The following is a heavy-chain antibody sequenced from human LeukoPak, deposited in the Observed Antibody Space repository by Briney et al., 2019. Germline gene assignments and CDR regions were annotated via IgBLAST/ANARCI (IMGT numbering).Heavy chain of an antibody. CDR1: GFAFSSYA. D-gene: IGHD3-3*01. CDR3: AKEHTIFGVVTVD. Sequence: QSGGSLRLSCAASGFAFSSYAMSWVRQAPGKGLEWVSAISGSGGSTYYADSVKGRFTISRDNSKNTLYLQMNSLRAEDTAVYYCAKEHTIFGVVTVDWGQGTLVVVSS. CDR2: ISGSGGST. J-gene: IGHJ4*02. V-gene: IGHV3-23*01.